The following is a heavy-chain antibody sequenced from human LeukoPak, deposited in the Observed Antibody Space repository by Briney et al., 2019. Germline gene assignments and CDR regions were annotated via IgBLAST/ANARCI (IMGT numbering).Heavy chain of an antibody. CDR2: ILPDGSNS. J-gene: IGHJ4*02. D-gene: IGHD6-13*01. V-gene: IGHV3-30-3*01. CDR1: GFTFSTYA. CDR3: ARDTYASSWSPLIH. Sequence: GGSLRLSCAASGFTFSTYAMYWVRQAPGKGLEWVAVILPDGSNSFYADSVKGRFTISRDNSKDTLFLQMSSLSSEDTALYYYARDTYASSWSPLIHWGQGTLVTVSS.